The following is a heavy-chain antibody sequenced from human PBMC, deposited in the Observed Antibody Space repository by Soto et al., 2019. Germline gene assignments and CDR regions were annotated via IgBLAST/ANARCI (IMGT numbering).Heavy chain of an antibody. CDR3: ARDPARGDTAMVENYYYGMDV. CDR2: ISAYNGNT. D-gene: IGHD5-18*01. J-gene: IGHJ6*02. CDR1: GYTFTSYG. V-gene: IGHV1-18*01. Sequence: ASVKVSCKASGYTFTSYGISWVRQAPGQGLEWMGWISAYNGNTNYAQKLQGRVTMTTDTSTSTAYMELRSLRSDDTAVYYCARDPARGDTAMVENYYYGMDVWGQGTTVTAP.